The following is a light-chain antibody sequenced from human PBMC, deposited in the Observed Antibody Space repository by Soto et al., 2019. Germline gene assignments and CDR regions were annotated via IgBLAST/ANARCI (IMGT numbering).Light chain of an antibody. CDR2: GDS. V-gene: IGLV1-40*01. CDR3: QSNDNGLSGSDV. CDR1: SSNIGAGYD. J-gene: IGLJ1*01. Sequence: QSVLTQPPSVSGVPGQRVTISCTGSSSNIGAGYDVNWYQQLPETAPKLLIFGDSNRPSGVPDRFSGSKSGTSASLVITGLQADDEADYYCQSNDNGLSGSDVFGTGTKVTVL.